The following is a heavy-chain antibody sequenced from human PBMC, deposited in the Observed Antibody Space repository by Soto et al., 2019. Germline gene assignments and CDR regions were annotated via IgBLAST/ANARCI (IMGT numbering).Heavy chain of an antibody. CDR1: GGSISSSSYY. Sequence: QLQLQESGPGLVKPSETLSLTCTVSGGSISSSSYYWGWVRQPPGKGLEWIGRIYYSGRTYYNPSLKSRVTIAVDTSKNQFSLNLSSVTAADTAVYYCARHLFSSGWYLIWGQGTMVTVSS. D-gene: IGHD6-19*01. CDR3: ARHLFSSGWYLI. CDR2: IYYSGRT. V-gene: IGHV4-39*01. J-gene: IGHJ3*02.